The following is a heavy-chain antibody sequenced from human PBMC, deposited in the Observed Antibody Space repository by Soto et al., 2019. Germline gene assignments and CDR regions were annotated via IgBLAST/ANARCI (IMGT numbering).Heavy chain of an antibody. J-gene: IGHJ4*02. V-gene: IGHV2-5*02. CDR2: IYWDDDK. D-gene: IGHD4-17*01. Sequence: QITLKESGPTLVKPTQTLTLTCTFSGFSLSTTGVGVGWIRQPPGKALEWLALIYWDDDKRYSPSLKSRLTLTKDTSKTQVVLTLTNIDPLDTATYYCSHSDYIRPLDSWGQGTLVTVSS. CDR3: SHSDYIRPLDS. CDR1: GFSLSTTGVG.